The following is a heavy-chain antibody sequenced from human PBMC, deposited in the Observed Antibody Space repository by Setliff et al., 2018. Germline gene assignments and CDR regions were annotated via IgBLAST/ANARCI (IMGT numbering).Heavy chain of an antibody. V-gene: IGHV4-4*07. J-gene: IGHJ6*02. CDR2: IYTSGST. CDR3: ARARPATIAGVVPGVADFGIDV. Sequence: SETLSLTCSVSSGSMRNYYWIWIRQPAGEGLEWIGRIYTSGSTNYNPSLKRRVTISLEMSKNQFSLTLSSVTAADTAVYYCARARPATIAGVVPGVADFGIDVWGQGTVVTVSS. D-gene: IGHD2-2*01. CDR1: SGSMRNYY.